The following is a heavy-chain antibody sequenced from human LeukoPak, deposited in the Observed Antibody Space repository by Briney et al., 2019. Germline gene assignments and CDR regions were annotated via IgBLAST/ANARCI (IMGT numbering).Heavy chain of an antibody. J-gene: IGHJ5*02. V-gene: IGHV4-39*07. CDR3: ARRFCTSTTCYVGFDH. Sequence: SETLSLTCIVSGGSISRTSYFWGWIRQSPGKGLEWIGSIYDRGSTYYNPSLKSRVAISLGTSKSQFSLKLTSVTAADTAMYYCARRFCTSTTCYVGFDHWGQEILVTVSS. CDR1: GGSISRTSYF. CDR2: IYDRGST. D-gene: IGHD2-2*01.